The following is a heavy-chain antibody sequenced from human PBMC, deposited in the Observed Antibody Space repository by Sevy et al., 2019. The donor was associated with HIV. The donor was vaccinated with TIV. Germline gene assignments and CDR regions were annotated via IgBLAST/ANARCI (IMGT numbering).Heavy chain of an antibody. Sequence: ASVKVSCRASGYNFRTYGISWVRQAPGQGLEWMGWISPYTGDTDFVQKFEGRLSMTADTSTSTAYMELRSLRSDDTVVYYCARDKPQGVVILPGSMWGGIDYWGQGTLVTVSS. D-gene: IGHD2-2*01. CDR3: ARDKPQGVVILPGSMWGGIDY. CDR1: GYNFRTYG. CDR2: ISPYTGDT. V-gene: IGHV1-18*01. J-gene: IGHJ4*02.